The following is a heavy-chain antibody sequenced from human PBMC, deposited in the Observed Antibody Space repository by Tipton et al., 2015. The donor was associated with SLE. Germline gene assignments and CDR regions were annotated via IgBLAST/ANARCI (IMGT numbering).Heavy chain of an antibody. CDR2: ISTTGGTV. CDR3: ARAMGRFKEAWGDS. V-gene: IGHV3-48*03. CDR1: GFNFDSYE. Sequence: VQLVQSGGGLVQPGGSLRLSCAASGFNFDSYEMMWVRQAPGKGLEWVSYISTTGGTVFYADSMRGRFTISRDNAQNSLYLQMIRLRAEDTAVYYCARAMGRFKEAWGDSWGQGTLVTVSS. J-gene: IGHJ4*02. D-gene: IGHD3-16*01.